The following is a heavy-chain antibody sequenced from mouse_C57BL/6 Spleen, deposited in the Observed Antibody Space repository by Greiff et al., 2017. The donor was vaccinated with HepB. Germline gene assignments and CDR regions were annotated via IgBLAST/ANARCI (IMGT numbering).Heavy chain of an antibody. D-gene: IGHD4-1*01. V-gene: IGHV5-9*01. Sequence: EVKVVESGGGLVKPGGSLKLSCAASGFTFSSYTMSWVRQTPEKRLEWVATISGGGGNTYYPDSVKGRFTISRDNAKNTLYLQMSSLRSEDTALYYCARHLGHYYAMDYWGQGTSVTVSS. CDR3: ARHLGHYYAMDY. CDR2: ISGGGGNT. J-gene: IGHJ4*01. CDR1: GFTFSSYT.